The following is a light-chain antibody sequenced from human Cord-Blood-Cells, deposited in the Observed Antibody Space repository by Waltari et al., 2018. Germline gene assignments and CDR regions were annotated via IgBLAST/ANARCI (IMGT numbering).Light chain of an antibody. V-gene: IGKV1-8*01. J-gene: IGKJ4*01. CDR1: QGIGSY. CDR3: QQYYSYPLT. Sequence: AIRMTQSPSSFSASTGDRVTITCRASQGIGSYLAWYQQKPGRAPKLLIYAASTLQSGVPSRCSGSGSGTDVTLTISCLQSEDFATYYCQQYYSYPLTFGGGTKVEIK. CDR2: AAS.